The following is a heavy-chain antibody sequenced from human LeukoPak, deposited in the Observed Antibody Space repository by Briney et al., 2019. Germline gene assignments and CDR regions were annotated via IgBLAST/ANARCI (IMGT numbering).Heavy chain of an antibody. CDR3: ARDRPGYSSSSAFGMYYYYGMDV. CDR2: IYYSGST. CDR1: GGSISSYY. Sequence: SETLSLTCTVSGGSISSYYWSWIRQPPGKGLEWIGYIYYSGSTNYNPSLKSRVTISVDTSKNQFSLKLSSVTAADTAVYYCARDRPGYSSSSAFGMYYYYGMDVWGQGTTVTVSS. J-gene: IGHJ6*02. V-gene: IGHV4-59*01. D-gene: IGHD6-6*01.